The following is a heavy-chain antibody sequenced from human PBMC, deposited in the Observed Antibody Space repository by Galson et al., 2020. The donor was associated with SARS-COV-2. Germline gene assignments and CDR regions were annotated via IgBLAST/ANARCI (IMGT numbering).Heavy chain of an antibody. CDR1: GGSISSGGYY. CDR3: VRRAAAGILYYYGMDV. D-gene: IGHD6-13*01. CDR2: IYYSGST. J-gene: IGHJ6*02. V-gene: IGHV4-31*03. Sequence: ASETLSLTCTVSGGSISSGGYYWSWIRQHPGKGLEWIGYIYYSGSTYYNPSLKSRVTISVDTSKNQFSLKLSSVTAADTAVYYCVRRAAAGILYYYGMDVWGQGTTVTVSS.